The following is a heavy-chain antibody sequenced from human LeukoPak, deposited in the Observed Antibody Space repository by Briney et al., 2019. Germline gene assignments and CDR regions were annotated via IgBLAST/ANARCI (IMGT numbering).Heavy chain of an antibody. Sequence: PSETLSFTCTVSGGSISSYYWSWIRQPPGKGLEWIGYIYYSGSTNYNPSLKSRVTISVDTSKNQFSLKLSSVTAADTAVYYCARGESRFVLNYFDYWGQGTLVTVSS. CDR1: GGSISSYY. CDR3: ARGESRFVLNYFDY. D-gene: IGHD3-10*01. CDR2: IYYSGST. J-gene: IGHJ4*02. V-gene: IGHV4-59*01.